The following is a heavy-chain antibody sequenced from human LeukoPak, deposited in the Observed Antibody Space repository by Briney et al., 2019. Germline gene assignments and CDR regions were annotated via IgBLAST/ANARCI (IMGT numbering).Heavy chain of an antibody. V-gene: IGHV4-39*01. Sequence: PSETLSLTCTVSGGSISSSSYSWGWIRPPPGKGLEWIGRIYYSGSTYYNPSLKSRATISVDTSKNQFSLKLSSVTAADTAVYYCARLEYYYQQRFDNWGQGTLVTVSS. CDR1: GGSISSSSYS. CDR2: IYYSGST. J-gene: IGHJ4*02. CDR3: ARLEYYYQQRFDN. D-gene: IGHD3-10*01.